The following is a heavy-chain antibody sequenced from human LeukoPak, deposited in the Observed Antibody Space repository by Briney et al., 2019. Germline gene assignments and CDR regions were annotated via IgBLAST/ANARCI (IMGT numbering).Heavy chain of an antibody. D-gene: IGHD2-15*01. CDR1: GYIFTNYY. V-gene: IGHV1-2*02. CDR3: ARDSEIVGIVPMVAAGSGAFDI. Sequence: ASVKVSCKASGYIFTNYYMHWVRQAPGQGLEWMGWINHTSGGPNYTQNFQGRVTMTRDTSIRTVYMELSRLRSDDSAVYYCARDSEIVGIVPMVAAGSGAFDIWGQGTLVTVSS. CDR2: INHTSGGP. J-gene: IGHJ3*02.